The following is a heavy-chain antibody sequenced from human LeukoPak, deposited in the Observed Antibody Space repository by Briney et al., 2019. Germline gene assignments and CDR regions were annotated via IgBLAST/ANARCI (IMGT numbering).Heavy chain of an antibody. CDR1: GFTVSSNY. J-gene: IGHJ4*02. Sequence: PGGSLRLSCAASGFTVSSNYMSWVRQAPGKGLEWVSAISGSGGSTYYADSVKGRFTISRDNSKNTLYLQMNSLRAEDTAVYYCAKLTDYYTQWYFDYWGQGTLVTVSS. V-gene: IGHV3-23*01. CDR3: AKLTDYYTQWYFDY. CDR2: ISGSGGST. D-gene: IGHD3-10*01.